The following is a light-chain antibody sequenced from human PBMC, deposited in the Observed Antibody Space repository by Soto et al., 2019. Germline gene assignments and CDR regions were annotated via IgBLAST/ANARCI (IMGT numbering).Light chain of an antibody. CDR1: SGSIASNY. CDR3: QSHSEV. V-gene: IGLV6-57*03. CDR2: EDN. J-gene: IGLJ3*02. Sequence: NFMLTQPHSVSESPGKTVTISCTRSSGSIASNYVQWYQQRPGSAPTTVIYEDNQRPSGVPDRFSGSIDSSSNSASLTISGLKTEDEADYYCQSHSEVFGGGTKVTVL.